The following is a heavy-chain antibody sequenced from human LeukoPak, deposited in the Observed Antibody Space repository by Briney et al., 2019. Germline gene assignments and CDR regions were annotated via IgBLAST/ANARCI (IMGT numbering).Heavy chain of an antibody. Sequence: GGSLRLSCAASGFTFSRYDMHWVRQATGKGLEWVSAICTAGDTYYPGSVKGRFTISRENVKNSLFLQMNSLRVEDTAVYYCARSAGSSSAYWGQGTLVTVSS. CDR1: GFTFSRYD. J-gene: IGHJ4*02. D-gene: IGHD6-6*01. CDR2: ICTAGDT. CDR3: ARSAGSSSAY. V-gene: IGHV3-13*01.